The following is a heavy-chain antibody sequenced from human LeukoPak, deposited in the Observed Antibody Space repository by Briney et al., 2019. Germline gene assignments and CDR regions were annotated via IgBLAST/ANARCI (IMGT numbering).Heavy chain of an antibody. CDR3: AKEGYDRSGYCFDY. CDR2: ISSSSSYI. D-gene: IGHD3-22*01. CDR1: GFTFSSYS. J-gene: IGHJ4*02. V-gene: IGHV3-21*01. Sequence: NPGGSLRLSCAASGFTFSSYSMNWVRQAPGKGLEWVSSISSSSSYIYYADSVKGRFTISRDNSKDTLYLQMNSLRAEDTAVYYCAKEGYDRSGYCFDYWGQGTLVTVSS.